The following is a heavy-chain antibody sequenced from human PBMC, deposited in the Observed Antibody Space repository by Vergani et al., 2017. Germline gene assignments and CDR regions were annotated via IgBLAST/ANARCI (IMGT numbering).Heavy chain of an antibody. V-gene: IGHV3-53*01. CDR1: GFTISDNY. D-gene: IGHD2-2*01. CDR3: ARSSTSCYSSGGCAFDI. CDR2: FFSGGST. Sequence: EVQLVESGGDLIQPGGSLRLSCAASGFTISDNYMNWVRQAPGKGLEGVSVFFSGGSTYSADSVKGRFTVSRDNSKNTLYLQMDSLRADDTAVYYCARSSTSCYSSGGCAFDIWGQGTMVTVSS. J-gene: IGHJ3*02.